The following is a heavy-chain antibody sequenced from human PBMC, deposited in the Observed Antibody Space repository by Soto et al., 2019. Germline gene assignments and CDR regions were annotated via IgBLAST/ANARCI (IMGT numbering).Heavy chain of an antibody. V-gene: IGHV1-3*01. CDR1: GYTFTSYA. CDR3: ARDHLIFSSPPQLVEEYFDY. Sequence: ASVKVSCKASGYTFTSYAMHWVRQAPGQRLEWMGWINAGNGNTKYSQKFQGRVTITRDTSASTAYMELSSLRSEDTAVYYCARDHLIFSSPPQLVEEYFDYWGQGTLVTVSS. CDR2: INAGNGNT. J-gene: IGHJ4*02. D-gene: IGHD6-13*01.